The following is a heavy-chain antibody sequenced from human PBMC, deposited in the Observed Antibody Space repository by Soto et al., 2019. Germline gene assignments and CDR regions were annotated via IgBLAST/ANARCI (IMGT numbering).Heavy chain of an antibody. CDR3: ARVGATPYYYYYGMDV. CDR2: ISSSSSYI. CDR1: GFTFSSYS. D-gene: IGHD1-26*01. Sequence: GGSLRLSCAASGFTFSSYSMNWVRPAPGKGLEWVSSISSSSSYIYYADSVKGRFTISRDNAKNSLYLQMNSLRAEDTAVYYRARVGATPYYYYYGMDVWGQGTTVTVSS. V-gene: IGHV3-21*01. J-gene: IGHJ6*02.